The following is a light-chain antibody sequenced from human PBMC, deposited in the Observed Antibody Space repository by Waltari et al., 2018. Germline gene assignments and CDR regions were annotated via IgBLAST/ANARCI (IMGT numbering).Light chain of an antibody. CDR3: CSYGGSYTWV. CDR2: DVT. J-gene: IGLJ3*02. V-gene: IGLV2-11*01. CDR1: SNDIGFYNY. Sequence: QSALTQPRSVSGSPGQSVTISCTGTSNDIGFYNYVSWYQQHPGKAPKVLIYDVTKRPAGVPDRFSGSKSGNTASLTISGLQAEYEADYYCCSYGGSYTWVFGGGTWLTVL.